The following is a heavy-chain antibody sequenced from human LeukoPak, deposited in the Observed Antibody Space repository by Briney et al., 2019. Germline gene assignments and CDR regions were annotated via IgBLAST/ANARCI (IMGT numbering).Heavy chain of an antibody. CDR2: ISTSGGTI. J-gene: IGHJ4*02. Sequence: GGSLRLSCAASGFTFRSYSMNWVRQAPEKGLEWVSYISTSGGTIYYADSVKGRFTISRDNAKNSLYLQMDSLRAEDTAVYYCARHIPFDCWGQGTLVTVSS. CDR1: GFTFRSYS. CDR3: ARHIPFDC. D-gene: IGHD2-21*01. V-gene: IGHV3-48*01.